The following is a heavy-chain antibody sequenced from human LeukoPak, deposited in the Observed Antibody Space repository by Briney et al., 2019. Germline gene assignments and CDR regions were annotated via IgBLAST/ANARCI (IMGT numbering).Heavy chain of an antibody. V-gene: IGHV4-34*01. D-gene: IGHD6-13*01. CDR3: ARAGTATDGMGFDY. CDR1: GGSFSGFY. CDR2: INHSGST. Sequence: PSETLSLTCAVYGGSFSGFYWSWIRQPPMKGLEWIGEINHSGSTNYNTSLKSRVTISGDTSKNQFSLKLSSVTAADTAVYYCARAGTATDGMGFDYWGQGTLVTVSS. J-gene: IGHJ4*02.